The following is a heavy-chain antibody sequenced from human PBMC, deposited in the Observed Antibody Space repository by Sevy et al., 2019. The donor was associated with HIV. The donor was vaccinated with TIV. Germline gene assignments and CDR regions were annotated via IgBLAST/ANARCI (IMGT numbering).Heavy chain of an antibody. J-gene: IGHJ4*02. Sequence: GESLKISCKASGYTFTSYDINWVRQATGQGLEWMGWMNPNSGNTGYAQKFQGRVTMTRNTSISTAYMELSSLRSEDTAVYYCASPGGTGTTKVGFDYWGQGTLVTVSS. CDR2: MNPNSGNT. CDR3: ASPGGTGTTKVGFDY. D-gene: IGHD1-7*01. V-gene: IGHV1-8*01. CDR1: GYTFTSYD.